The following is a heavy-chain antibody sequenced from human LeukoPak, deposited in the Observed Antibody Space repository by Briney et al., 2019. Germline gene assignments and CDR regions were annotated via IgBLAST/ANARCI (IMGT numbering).Heavy chain of an antibody. CDR3: ARVESTSRTIDY. Sequence: ETLSLTCTVSGGSVSSGSYYWSWIRQPPGKGLEWIGYIYYSGSTNYNPSLKSRVTISVDTSKNQFSLKLSSVTAADTAVYYCARVESTSRTIDYWGQGTLVTVSS. CDR1: GGSVSSGSYY. CDR2: IYYSGST. J-gene: IGHJ4*02. V-gene: IGHV4-61*01.